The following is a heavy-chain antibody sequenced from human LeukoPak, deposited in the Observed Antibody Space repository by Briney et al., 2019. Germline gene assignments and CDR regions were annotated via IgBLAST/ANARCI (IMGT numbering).Heavy chain of an antibody. CDR1: GFTFSSYA. Sequence: GGSLRLSCAASGFTFSSYAMSWVRQAPGKGLEWVSGISSSGGSTYYADSGKGRFTISRDNSKNTLYLQMNSLRGEDTAVYYCAIDRAYSCGSLDYWGQGTLVTVSS. J-gene: IGHJ4*02. CDR3: AIDRAYSCGSLDY. V-gene: IGHV3-23*01. CDR2: ISSSGGST. D-gene: IGHD6-19*01.